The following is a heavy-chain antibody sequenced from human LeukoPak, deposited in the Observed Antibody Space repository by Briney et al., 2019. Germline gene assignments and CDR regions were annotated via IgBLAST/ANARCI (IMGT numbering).Heavy chain of an antibody. CDR3: ARLYYDFWSGYYTHYFDY. CDR2: IYTSGST. V-gene: IGHV4-61*02. J-gene: IGHJ4*02. D-gene: IGHD3-3*01. Sequence: PSETLSLTCTVSGGSISSGNYYWSWIRQPAGTGLECIGRIYTSGSTNFNPSLKSRVTISVDTSKNQFSLKLSSVTAADTAVYYCARLYYDFWSGYYTHYFDYWGQGTLVTVSS. CDR1: GGSISSGNYY.